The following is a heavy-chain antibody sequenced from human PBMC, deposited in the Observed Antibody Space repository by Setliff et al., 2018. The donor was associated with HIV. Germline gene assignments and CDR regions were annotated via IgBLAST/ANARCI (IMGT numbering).Heavy chain of an antibody. CDR1: GGSFSGYY. CDR2: INHSGST. CDR3: ARHPPYCSGGSCYRGRGYYFDY. V-gene: IGHV4-34*01. Sequence: SETLSLTCAVYGGSFSGYYWSWIRQPPGKGLEWIGEINHSGSTNYNPSLKSRVTISVDTSKNQFSLKLSSVTAADTAVYYCARHPPYCSGGSCYRGRGYYFDYWGQGTLVTVSS. J-gene: IGHJ4*02. D-gene: IGHD2-15*01.